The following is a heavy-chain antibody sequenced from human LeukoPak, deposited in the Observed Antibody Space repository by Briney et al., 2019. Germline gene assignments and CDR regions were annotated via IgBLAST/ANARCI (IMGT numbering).Heavy chain of an antibody. V-gene: IGHV3-48*01. D-gene: IGHD4-17*01. CDR3: ARHYGDPYYYYGMDV. CDR2: ISSSSSTI. Sequence: PGGSLRLSCAASGFTFSSYSMNWVRQAPGKGLEWVSYISSSSSTIYYADSVKGRFTISRDNVKNSLYLQINRLRAEDTAVYYCARHYGDPYYYYGMDVWGQGTTVTVSS. J-gene: IGHJ6*02. CDR1: GFTFSSYS.